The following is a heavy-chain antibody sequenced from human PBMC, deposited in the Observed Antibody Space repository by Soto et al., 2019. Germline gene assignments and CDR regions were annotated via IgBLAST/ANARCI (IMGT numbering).Heavy chain of an antibody. Sequence: GGSLRLSCAASGFTFSSYGMHWVRQAPGKGLEWVAVIWNDGSNKYYADSVKGRFTISRDNSKNTLYLQMNSLRAEDTAVYYCARDLGQNYYDSSGARGPVDWGQGTLVTVSS. CDR1: GFTFSSYG. J-gene: IGHJ4*02. V-gene: IGHV3-33*01. CDR2: IWNDGSNK. CDR3: ARDLGQNYYDSSGARGPVD. D-gene: IGHD3-22*01.